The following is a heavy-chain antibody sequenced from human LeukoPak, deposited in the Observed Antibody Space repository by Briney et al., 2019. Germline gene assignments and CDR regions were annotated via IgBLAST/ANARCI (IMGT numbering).Heavy chain of an antibody. J-gene: IGHJ5*02. CDR2: ISSSGST. CDR1: GGSINAYW. CDR3: AGLHFAASEEFDP. Sequence: SQRLSLTCTLSGGSINAYWWSWIRQPPGKGLECIGYISSSGSTNYTTSLKSRVTISLATSKTHSSPNLNSVTAADTAVYYCAGLHFAASEEFDPWGQGILVTVSS. V-gene: IGHV4-59*08. D-gene: IGHD6-13*01.